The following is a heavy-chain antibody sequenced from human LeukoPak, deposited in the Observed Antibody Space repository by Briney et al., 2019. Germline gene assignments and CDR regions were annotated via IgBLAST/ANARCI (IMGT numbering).Heavy chain of an antibody. CDR1: GFTFSSYS. CDR2: ISSSSSYI. D-gene: IGHD3-22*01. Sequence: GGSLRLSCAASGFTFSSYSMNWVRQAPGKGLEWVSSISSSSSYIYYADSVKGRFTISRDNAENSLYLQMNSLRAEDTAVYYCARGEDSSGYYWYYFDYWGQGTLVTVSS. V-gene: IGHV3-21*01. CDR3: ARGEDSSGYYWYYFDY. J-gene: IGHJ4*02.